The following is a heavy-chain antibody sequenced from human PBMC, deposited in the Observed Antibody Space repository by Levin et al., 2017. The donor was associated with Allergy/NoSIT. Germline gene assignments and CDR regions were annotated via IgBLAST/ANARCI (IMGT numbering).Heavy chain of an antibody. CDR1: GGSISSSSFY. CDR2: FYYSGST. D-gene: IGHD1-26*01. Sequence: SQTLSLTCTVSGGSISSSSFYWGWIRQPPGKGLEWIGSFYYSGSTYYNPSLKSRGTILVDTSKNQFSLKLSSVTAADTAVYYCARHGDWSGRYSWPSYLDYWGQGTLVSVSS. V-gene: IGHV4-39*01. J-gene: IGHJ4*02. CDR3: ARHGDWSGRYSWPSYLDY.